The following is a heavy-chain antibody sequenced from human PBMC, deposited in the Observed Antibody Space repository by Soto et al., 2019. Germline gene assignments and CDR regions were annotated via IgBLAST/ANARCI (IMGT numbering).Heavy chain of an antibody. CDR3: ARHARDYYVLPKEFDY. V-gene: IGHV4-61*08. CDR1: GASIYNGGYF. CDR2: IYYSGST. Sequence: TSETLSLTCSVSGASIYNGGYFWSWIRQPPGKGLEWIGYIYYSGSTNYNPSLKSRVTISVDTSKNQFSLKLSSVTAADTAVYYCARHARDYYVLPKEFDYWGQGTLVTVSS. J-gene: IGHJ4*02. D-gene: IGHD3-10*02.